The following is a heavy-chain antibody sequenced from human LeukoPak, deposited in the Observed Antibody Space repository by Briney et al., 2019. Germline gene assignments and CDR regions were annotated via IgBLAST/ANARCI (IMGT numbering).Heavy chain of an antibody. CDR3: ARELTLSSSGWYWVEN. D-gene: IGHD6-19*01. V-gene: IGHV1-2*02. Sequence: ASVKVSCKASGYTFIGYYMHWVRQAPGQGLEWMGWINPNSGGTNYAQKFQGRVTMTRDTSISTAYMELSRLRSDDTAVYYCARELTLSSSGWYWVENWGQGTLVTVSS. CDR2: INPNSGGT. J-gene: IGHJ4*02. CDR1: GYTFIGYY.